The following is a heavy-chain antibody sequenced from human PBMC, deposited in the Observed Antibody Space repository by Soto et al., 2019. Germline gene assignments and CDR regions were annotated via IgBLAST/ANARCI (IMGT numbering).Heavy chain of an antibody. V-gene: IGHV1-69*02. CDR3: ARSGLYGTGYENWFDP. J-gene: IGHJ5*02. CDR2: IIPILGIA. Sequence: QVQLVQSGAEVKKPGSSVKVSCKASGGTFSSYTISWVRQAPGQGLEWMGRIIPILGIANYAQKFQGRVTPNPGMATYAQTFRGRVTITADKSTSTAYMELSSLRSEDTAVYYRARSGLYGTGYENWFDPWGQGTLVTVSS. CDR1: GGTFSSYT. D-gene: IGHD4-17*01.